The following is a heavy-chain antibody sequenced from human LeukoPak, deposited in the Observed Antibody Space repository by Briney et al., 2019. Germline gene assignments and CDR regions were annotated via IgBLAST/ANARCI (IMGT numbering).Heavy chain of an antibody. CDR1: GYTFTSYD. V-gene: IGHV1-8*01. CDR2: MNPNSGNT. CDR3: AREGYYDRDLYDY. Sequence: GASVKVSCKASGYTFTSYDINWVRQATGQGLEWMGWMNPNSGNTGYAQKFQGRVTITRNTSRSTAYMELSSLRSGDTAVYYCAREGYYDRDLYDYWGQGTLVTVSS. J-gene: IGHJ4*02. D-gene: IGHD3-22*01.